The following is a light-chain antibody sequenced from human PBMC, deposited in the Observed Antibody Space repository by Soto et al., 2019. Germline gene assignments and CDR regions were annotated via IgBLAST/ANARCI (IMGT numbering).Light chain of an antibody. V-gene: IGLV2-8*01. CDR2: EVS. J-gene: IGLJ2*01. CDR1: SSDVGGYNY. CDR3: TSYAGRNTLV. Sequence: QSVLTQPPSASGSPGQSVTISCTGTSSDVGGYNYVSWYQQHPGKAPKLMIYEVSKRPSGVPDLFSGSKSGNTASLTVSGLQAEDDADYYCTSYAGRNTLVFGGGTKLTVL.